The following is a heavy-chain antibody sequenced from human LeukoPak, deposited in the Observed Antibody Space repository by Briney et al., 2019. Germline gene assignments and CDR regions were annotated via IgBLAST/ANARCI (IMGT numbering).Heavy chain of an antibody. V-gene: IGHV4-59*01. CDR1: GGSFSGYY. CDR2: IYYSGST. CDR3: ARGYGDYYFDY. D-gene: IGHD4-17*01. Sequence: SETLSLTCAVYGGSFSGYYWSWIRQPPGKGLEWIGYIYYSGSTNYNPSLKSRVTISVDSSRTHFSLKLSSVTAADTAVYYCARGYGDYYFDYWGQGTLVTVSS. J-gene: IGHJ4*02.